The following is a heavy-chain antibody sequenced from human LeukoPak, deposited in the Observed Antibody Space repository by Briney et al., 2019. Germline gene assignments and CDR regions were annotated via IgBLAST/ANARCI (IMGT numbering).Heavy chain of an antibody. D-gene: IGHD3-10*01. J-gene: IGHJ4*02. CDR1: GGSISSSSYY. Sequence: KASETLSLTCTVSGGSISSSSYYWSWIRQPAGKGLEWIGHIYTTGTTNYNPSLKSRVTMSIDTSKNQFSLNLRSVTAADTAVYYCAKVAKYYYGSETYFFFDHWGQGTLVTVSS. V-gene: IGHV4-61*09. CDR3: AKVAKYYYGSETYFFFDH. CDR2: IYTTGTT.